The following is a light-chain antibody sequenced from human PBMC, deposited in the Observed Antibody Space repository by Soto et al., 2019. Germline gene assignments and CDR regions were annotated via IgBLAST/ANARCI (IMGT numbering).Light chain of an antibody. V-gene: IGKV3-11*01. Sequence: EIGLTQSPATLSLSPGERATLSCRASQSVSRYLAWYQQKPGQAPRLLIHDTSTRATGVPDTFSGSGSGTEFTLTISSLQPDDFATYYCQQYNSYSPYTFGQGTKLEIK. CDR1: QSVSRY. J-gene: IGKJ2*01. CDR3: QQYNSYSPYT. CDR2: DTS.